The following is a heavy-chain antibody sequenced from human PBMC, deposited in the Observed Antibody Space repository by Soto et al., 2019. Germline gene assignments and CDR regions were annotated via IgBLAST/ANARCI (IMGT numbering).Heavy chain of an antibody. CDR2: ISAYNGNT. V-gene: IGHV1-18*01. D-gene: IGHD3-22*01. CDR3: ARDNSPDYYDNRPFDY. Sequence: ASVKVSCKASGYTFTSYGISWVRQAPGQGLEWMGWISAYNGNTNYAQKLQGRVTMTTDTSTSTAYMELRSLRSDDTAVYYCARDNSPDYYDNRPFDYWGQGTLVTVSS. J-gene: IGHJ4*02. CDR1: GYTFTSYG.